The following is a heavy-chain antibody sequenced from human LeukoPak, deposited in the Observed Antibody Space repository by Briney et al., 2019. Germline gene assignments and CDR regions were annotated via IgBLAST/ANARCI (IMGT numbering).Heavy chain of an antibody. J-gene: IGHJ4*02. CDR1: GFQFSGFD. Sequence: GGSLRLSCAASGFQFSGFDMHWIRQAIGKGLEWVAASTAGDTFYPDSVRGRFTISRENAKNTLYLQMNSLRAEDTAVYYCAKPDDYSNYFDYWGQGTLVTVSS. CDR3: AKPDDYSNYFDY. D-gene: IGHD4-11*01. CDR2: STAGDT. V-gene: IGHV3-13*01.